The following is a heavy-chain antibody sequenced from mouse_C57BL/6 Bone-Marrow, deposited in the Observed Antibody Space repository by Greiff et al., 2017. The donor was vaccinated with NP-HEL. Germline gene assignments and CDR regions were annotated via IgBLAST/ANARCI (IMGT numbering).Heavy chain of an antibody. CDR2: ISNGGGST. J-gene: IGHJ4*01. D-gene: IGHD1-1*01. V-gene: IGHV5-12*01. Sequence: EVKLVESGGGLVQPGGSLKFSCAASGFTFSDYYMYWVRQTPEKGLEWVAYISNGGGSTYYPDTVKGRFTISRDNAKNTLYLQMSRLKSEDTAMYYCAIRGSRYYYAMDYWGQGTSVTVSS. CDR3: AIRGSRYYYAMDY. CDR1: GFTFSDYY.